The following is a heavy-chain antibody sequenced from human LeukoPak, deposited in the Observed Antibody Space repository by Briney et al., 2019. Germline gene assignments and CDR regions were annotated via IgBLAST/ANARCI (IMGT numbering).Heavy chain of an antibody. CDR2: ISSSGSTI. J-gene: IGHJ4*02. Sequence: GGSLRLSCAASGFTFSSYEMNWVRQAPGKGLEWVSYISSSGSTIYYADSVKGRFTISRDNAKNSLYLQMNSLRAEATAVSYCSRGQEERGRVETGGGGGAWGQGTLVTVSS. D-gene: IGHD5-18*01. V-gene: IGHV3-48*03. CDR3: SRGQEERGRVETGGGGGA. CDR1: GFTFSSYE.